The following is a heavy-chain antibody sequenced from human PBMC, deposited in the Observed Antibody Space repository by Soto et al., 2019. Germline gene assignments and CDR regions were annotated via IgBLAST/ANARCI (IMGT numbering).Heavy chain of an antibody. Sequence: QVQLVQSGAEVKKPGASVKVSCKASGYTFTGYYMHWVRQAPGQGLEWMGWINPNRGGTNYAQKFQGRVTMTRDTSISTAYMELGRMRSDDTAVYYCARQTWDSSGWVFDYWGQGTLVTVSS. CDR2: INPNRGGT. CDR1: GYTFTGYY. J-gene: IGHJ4*02. V-gene: IGHV1-2*02. CDR3: ARQTWDSSGWVFDY. D-gene: IGHD6-19*01.